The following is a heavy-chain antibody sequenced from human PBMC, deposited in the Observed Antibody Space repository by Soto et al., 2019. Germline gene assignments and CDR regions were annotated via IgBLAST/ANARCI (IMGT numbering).Heavy chain of an antibody. CDR3: ASESLYGEYSYGLFHGMDV. D-gene: IGHD5-18*01. CDR2: IWYDGSNK. Sequence: GGSLRLSCAASGFTFSSYGMHWVRQAPGKGLEWVAVIWYDGSNKYYADSVKGRFTISRDNSKNTLYLQMNSLRAEDTAVYYCASESLYGEYSYGLFHGMDVWGQGTTVTVSS. CDR1: GFTFSSYG. V-gene: IGHV3-33*01. J-gene: IGHJ6*02.